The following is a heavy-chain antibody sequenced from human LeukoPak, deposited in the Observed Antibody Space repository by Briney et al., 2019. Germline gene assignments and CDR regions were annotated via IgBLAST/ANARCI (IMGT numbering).Heavy chain of an antibody. CDR2: IYPGDSDT. CDR3: ARQPNDSSGYSAFDI. J-gene: IGHJ3*02. Sequence: GESLKISCKGSGYSFTSYWIGWVRQMPGKGLEWTGIIYPGDSDTRYSPSFQGQVTISADKSISTAYLQWSSLKASDTAMCYCARQPNDSSGYSAFDIWGQGTMVTVSS. CDR1: GYSFTSYW. V-gene: IGHV5-51*01. D-gene: IGHD3-22*01.